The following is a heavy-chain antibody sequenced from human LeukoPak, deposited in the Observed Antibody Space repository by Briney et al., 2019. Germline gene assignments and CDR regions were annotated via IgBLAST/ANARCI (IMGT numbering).Heavy chain of an antibody. J-gene: IGHJ4*02. CDR3: ARGHYDILTGYFY. CDR1: GYTFTGYY. D-gene: IGHD3-9*01. Sequence: GASVKVSCKASGYTFTGYYMHWVRQAPGQGLEWMGWIIPNSGGTNYAQKFQGRVTMTRDTSISTAYMELSRLRSDDTAVYYCARGHYDILTGYFYWGQGTLVTVSS. V-gene: IGHV1-2*02. CDR2: IIPNSGGT.